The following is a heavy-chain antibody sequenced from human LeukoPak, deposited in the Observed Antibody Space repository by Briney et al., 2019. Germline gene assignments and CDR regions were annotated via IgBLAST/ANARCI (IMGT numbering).Heavy chain of an antibody. Sequence: PGGSLRLSCEASGFTFEDYEMSWFRQAPGKGPEWILYISATGNTKYYADSVRGRFSISRDNAKSSLYLQMSTLRVEDTAVYYCARDLKSSGSIAAAGTTDYWGQGTLVTVSS. CDR1: GFTFEDYE. J-gene: IGHJ4*02. V-gene: IGHV3-11*04. D-gene: IGHD6-13*01. CDR2: ISATGNTK. CDR3: ARDLKSSGSIAAAGTTDY.